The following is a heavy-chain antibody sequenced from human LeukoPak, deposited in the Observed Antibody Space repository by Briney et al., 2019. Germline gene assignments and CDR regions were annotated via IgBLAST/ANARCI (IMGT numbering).Heavy chain of an antibody. CDR1: GGPISNYH. Sequence: SETLSLTCTVSGGPISNYHWSWIRQPPGKGLECIGYIYSSGSTNYNPSLKSRVTISVDTSKNQFSLKLSSVTAADTAVYYCARARNYYDSSGFYYEGDAFDIWGQGTMVTVSS. J-gene: IGHJ3*02. CDR2: IYSSGST. V-gene: IGHV4-59*01. CDR3: ARARNYYDSSGFYYEGDAFDI. D-gene: IGHD3-22*01.